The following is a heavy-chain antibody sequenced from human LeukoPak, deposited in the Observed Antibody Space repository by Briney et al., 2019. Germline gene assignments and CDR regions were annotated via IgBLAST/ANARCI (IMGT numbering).Heavy chain of an antibody. V-gene: IGHV4-59*08. CDR1: GGSISSYY. Sequence: SETLSLTCTVSGGSISSYYWSWIRQPPGKGLEWIGYIYYSGSTNYNPSLKSRVTISVDTSKNQFSLKLSSVTAADTAVYYCARQGYYGSGMLSYYYYYYGMDVWGQGTTVTVSS. J-gene: IGHJ6*02. D-gene: IGHD3-10*01. CDR2: IYYSGST. CDR3: ARQGYYGSGMLSYYYYYYGMDV.